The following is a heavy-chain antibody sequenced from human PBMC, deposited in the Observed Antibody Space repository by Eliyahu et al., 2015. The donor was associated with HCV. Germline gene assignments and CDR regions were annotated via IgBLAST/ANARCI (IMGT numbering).Heavy chain of an antibody. CDR2: ISSDGSNK. D-gene: IGHD3-16*01. CDR3: ATXGIIDY. CDR1: GLTFSSHG. Sequence: QVQLVESGGAVVQPGRSLRLSCAVSGLTFSSHGXHWVRQAPGKGLEWVAIISSDGSNKYYGDSVRGRFTISRDNSKNTMYLQMNSLITEDTAMYYCATXGIIDYWGQGTLVTVSS. V-gene: IGHV3-30*03. J-gene: IGHJ4*02.